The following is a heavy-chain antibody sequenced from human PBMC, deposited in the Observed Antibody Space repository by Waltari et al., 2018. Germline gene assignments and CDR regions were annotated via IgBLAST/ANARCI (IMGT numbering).Heavy chain of an antibody. CDR2: IYSGGST. Sequence: EVQLLESGGGLVQPGGSLRLSCAASGFTFSSYAMSWVRQAPGKGLEWVSVIYSGGSTYYADSVKCRFTISRDNSKNTLYLQMNSLRAEDTAVYYCAKLVTDPYYFDYWGQGTLVTVSS. J-gene: IGHJ4*02. D-gene: IGHD2-15*01. CDR1: GFTFSSYA. V-gene: IGHV3-23*03. CDR3: AKLVTDPYYFDY.